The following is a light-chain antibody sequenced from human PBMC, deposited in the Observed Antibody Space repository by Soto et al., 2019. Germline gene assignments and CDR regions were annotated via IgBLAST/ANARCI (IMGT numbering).Light chain of an antibody. V-gene: IGLV2-14*03. CDR1: SSDVGGYNY. CDR2: DVS. Sequence: QSVLTQPASVSGSPGQSITISCTGTSSDVGGYNYVSWYQHHPGKAPKLMIYDVSNRPSGVSSRFSGSKSGNTASLTISGLQAEDEADYYCSSYTSSSTDVFGTGTKVTV. CDR3: SSYTSSSTDV. J-gene: IGLJ1*01.